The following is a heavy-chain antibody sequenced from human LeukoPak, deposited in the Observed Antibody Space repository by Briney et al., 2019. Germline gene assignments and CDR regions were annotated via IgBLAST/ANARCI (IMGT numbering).Heavy chain of an antibody. CDR1: GYTFTNYG. D-gene: IGHD5-18*01. J-gene: IGHJ4*02. Sequence: ASVKVPCKASGYTFTNYGFSWVRQAPGQGLEWMGWISAYSGDTNFTQKFQDRVTMTTDTSTSTAYMELRSLRSDDTAVYYCAREGGHSYGREFDYWGQGTLVTVSS. CDR2: ISAYSGDT. V-gene: IGHV1-18*01. CDR3: AREGGHSYGREFDY.